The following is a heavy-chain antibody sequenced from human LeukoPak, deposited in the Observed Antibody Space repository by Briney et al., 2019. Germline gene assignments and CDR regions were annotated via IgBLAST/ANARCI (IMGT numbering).Heavy chain of an antibody. Sequence: GGSLRLSCAASGFTFSSYGMHWVRQAPGKGLEWVAFIRYDGINKYYADSVKGRFTISRDMSKNTLNLQMNSLRVEDTAMFYCARDLSFGSLDFRGQGTLVTVSS. V-gene: IGHV3-30*02. J-gene: IGHJ4*02. CDR1: GFTFSSYG. CDR2: IRYDGINK. CDR3: ARDLSFGSLDF. D-gene: IGHD1-26*01.